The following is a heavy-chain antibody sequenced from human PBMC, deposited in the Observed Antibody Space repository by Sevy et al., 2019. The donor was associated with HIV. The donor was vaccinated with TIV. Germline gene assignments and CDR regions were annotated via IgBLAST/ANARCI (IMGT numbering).Heavy chain of an antibody. D-gene: IGHD6-19*01. Sequence: GGSLRLSCAASGFTFSSYAMHWVRQAPGKGLEWVAVISYDGSNKYYADSVKGRFTISRDNSKNTLYLQMNSLRAEDTAVYYCARAVALAGPGDYWGQGTLVTVSS. CDR3: ARAVALAGPGDY. J-gene: IGHJ4*02. CDR2: ISYDGSNK. V-gene: IGHV3-30-3*01. CDR1: GFTFSSYA.